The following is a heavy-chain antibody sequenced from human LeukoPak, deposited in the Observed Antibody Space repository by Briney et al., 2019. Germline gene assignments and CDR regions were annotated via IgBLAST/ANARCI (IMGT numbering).Heavy chain of an antibody. CDR2: IYYSGST. V-gene: IGHV4-59*01. CDR1: GGSISSYY. D-gene: IGHD6-19*01. CDR3: ARDDSSGWYYFDY. Sequence: SETLSLTCTVSGGSISSYYWCWIRQPPGKGLEWIGYIYYSGSTNYNPSLKSRVTISVDTSKNQFSLKLSSVTAADTAVYYCARDDSSGWYYFDYWGQGTLVTVSS. J-gene: IGHJ4*02.